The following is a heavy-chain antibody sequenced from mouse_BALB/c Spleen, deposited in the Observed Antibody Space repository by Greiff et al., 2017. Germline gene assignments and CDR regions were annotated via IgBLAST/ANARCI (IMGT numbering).Heavy chain of an antibody. CDR2: ISYSGST. J-gene: IGHJ2*01. Sequence: EVQLQESGPSLVKPSQTLSLTCSVTGDSITSGYWNWIRKFPGNKLEYMGYISYSGSTYYNPSLKSRISITRDTSKNQYYLQLNSVTTEDTATYYCARMSYYYGSSAFFDYWGQGTTLTVSS. D-gene: IGHD1-1*01. V-gene: IGHV3-8*02. CDR3: ARMSYYYGSSAFFDY. CDR1: GDSITSGY.